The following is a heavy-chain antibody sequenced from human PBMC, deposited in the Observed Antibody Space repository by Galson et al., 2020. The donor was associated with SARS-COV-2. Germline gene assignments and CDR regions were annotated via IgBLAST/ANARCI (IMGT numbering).Heavy chain of an antibody. Sequence: SETLSLTCTVSGASITNYYWSWIRQPPGKGLEWIGYIYYGGSTNYNPSLKSRVTISIDTSKNQFSLNLISVTAADTAVYYCAREGIGAVGTGQYFQRWGRGTLVTVSS. CDR2: IYYGGST. J-gene: IGHJ1*01. CDR3: AREGIGAVGTGQYFQR. D-gene: IGHD6-13*01. CDR1: GASITNYY. V-gene: IGHV4-59*01.